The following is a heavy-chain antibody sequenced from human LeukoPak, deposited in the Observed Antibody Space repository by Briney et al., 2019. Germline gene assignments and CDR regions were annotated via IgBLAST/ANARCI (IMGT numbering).Heavy chain of an antibody. D-gene: IGHD6-13*01. V-gene: IGHV3-23*01. Sequence: GGSLRLSCAASGFTFNKFAMSWVRQAPGKGLEWVSGIIENGGETYYADSVRGRFAISRDNSKNTLYLQMNSLRAEDTAVYYCAKDYEYNSNTWYFHWGRGTLVSVSS. J-gene: IGHJ4*02. CDR1: GFTFNKFA. CDR3: AKDYEYNSNTWYFH. CDR2: IIENGGET.